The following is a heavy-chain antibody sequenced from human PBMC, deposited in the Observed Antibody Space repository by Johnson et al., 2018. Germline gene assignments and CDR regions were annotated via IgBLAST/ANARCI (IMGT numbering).Heavy chain of an antibody. CDR2: INTDGSST. J-gene: IGHJ6*02. Sequence: VQLVQSGGGLVQPGGSLRLSCAAYGFTFSSYWMHWVRQAPGKGLVWVSRINTDGSSTTYADSVKGRFTISRDNAKNPLYLQMNSLRAEDTALYYCARIWVATYWIYGMDVWGQGTTVTVSS. CDR3: ARIWVATYWIYGMDV. D-gene: IGHD1-1*01. CDR1: GFTFSSYW. V-gene: IGHV3-74*02.